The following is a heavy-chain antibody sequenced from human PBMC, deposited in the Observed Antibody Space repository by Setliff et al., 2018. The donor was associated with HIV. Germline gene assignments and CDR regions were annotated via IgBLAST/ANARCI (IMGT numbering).Heavy chain of an antibody. V-gene: IGHV3-30*04. J-gene: IGHJ6*03. D-gene: IGHD3-3*01. Sequence: PGGSLRLSCEASGFTFNNYAMYWVRQAPGKGLEWVAVISFDGNNKNYADSVKGRFTISRDNSKNTLYLQMNSLRSEDTAVYYCARDKAVNSWSGYYTPTYMDVWGKGTMVTV. CDR1: GFTFNNYA. CDR3: ARDKAVNSWSGYYTPTYMDV. CDR2: ISFDGNNK.